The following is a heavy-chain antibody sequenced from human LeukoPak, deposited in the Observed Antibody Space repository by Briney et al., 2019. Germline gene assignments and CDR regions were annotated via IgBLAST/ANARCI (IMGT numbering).Heavy chain of an antibody. Sequence: PGRSLRLSCAASGFTFSSYGTHWVRQAPGKGLEWVAVISYDGSNKYYADSVKGRFTISRDNSKNTLYLQMNSLRAEDTAVYYCAKVLVTMIVRGGFDYWGQGTLVTVSS. CDR3: AKVLVTMIVRGGFDY. CDR1: GFTFSSYG. CDR2: ISYDGSNK. D-gene: IGHD3-22*01. J-gene: IGHJ4*02. V-gene: IGHV3-30*18.